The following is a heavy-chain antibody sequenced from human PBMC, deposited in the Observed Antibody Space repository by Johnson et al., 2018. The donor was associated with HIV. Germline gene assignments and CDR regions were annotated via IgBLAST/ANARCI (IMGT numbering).Heavy chain of an antibody. CDR2: INWNGGST. CDR1: GFTFSSYW. J-gene: IGHJ3*02. D-gene: IGHD6-13*01. Sequence: VQLVESGGGLVQPGGSLRLSCAASGFTFSSYWMSWVRQAPGKGLEWVSGINWNGGSTGYADSVKGRFTISRDNAKNSLYLQMNSLRAEDTALYYCARGGNAAAGDACDIWGQGTMVTVSS. CDR3: ARGGNAAAGDACDI. V-gene: IGHV3-20*04.